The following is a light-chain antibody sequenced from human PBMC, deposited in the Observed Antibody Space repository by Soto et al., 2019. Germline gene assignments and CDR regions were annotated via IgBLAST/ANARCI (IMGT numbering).Light chain of an antibody. J-gene: IGLJ1*01. V-gene: IGLV2-11*01. CDR2: DVS. CDR1: SSDVAGYNY. Sequence: QSALTQPRSVSGSPGQSVTISCTGTSSDVAGYNYVSWYQQHPGKAPKLMIYDVSKRPSGVPDRFSGSKSGNTASLTISGLQAEDEAEYYCCSYAGSYTYVFGTGTKLTVL. CDR3: CSYAGSYTYV.